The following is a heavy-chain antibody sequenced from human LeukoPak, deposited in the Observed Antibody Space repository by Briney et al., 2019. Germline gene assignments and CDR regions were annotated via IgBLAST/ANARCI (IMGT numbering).Heavy chain of an antibody. CDR1: GFTFSDYY. J-gene: IGHJ5*02. CDR3: ARVKASFWSGYRPSWFDP. D-gene: IGHD3-3*01. CDR2: ISSSGSTI. V-gene: IGHV3-11*01. Sequence: PGGSLRLSSAASGFTFSDYYMSWIRQAPGKGLEWVSYISSSGSTIYYADSEKGRFTISRDNAKNSLYLQMNSLRAEDTAVYYCARVKASFWSGYRPSWFDPWGQGTLVTVSS.